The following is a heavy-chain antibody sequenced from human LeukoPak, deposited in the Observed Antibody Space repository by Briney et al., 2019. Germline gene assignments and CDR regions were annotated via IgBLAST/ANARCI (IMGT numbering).Heavy chain of an antibody. CDR3: ARDDYGGLV. CDR1: GGSISSYY. CDR2: IYYSGST. Sequence: SETLSLTCTVSGGSISSYYWSWIRQPPGKGLEWIGYIYYSGSTNYNPSLKSRVAISVDTSKNQFSLKLSSVTAADTAVYYCARDDYGGLVWGQGTLVTVSS. D-gene: IGHD4-23*01. J-gene: IGHJ4*02. V-gene: IGHV4-59*01.